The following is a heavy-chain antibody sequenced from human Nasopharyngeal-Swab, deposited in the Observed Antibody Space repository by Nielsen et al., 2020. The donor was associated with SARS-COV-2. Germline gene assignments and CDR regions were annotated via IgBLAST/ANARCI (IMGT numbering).Heavy chain of an antibody. CDR1: GFTFSSYW. CDR3: ARDRYYYGSGSLDY. D-gene: IGHD3-10*01. V-gene: IGHV3-7*01. Sequence: GGSLRLSCAASGFTFSSYWMSWVRQAPGKGLEWVANIKQDGSEKYYVDSVKGRFTISRDNAKNSLYLQMSSLRAEDTAVYYCARDRYYYGSGSLDYWGQGTLVTVSS. CDR2: IKQDGSEK. J-gene: IGHJ4*02.